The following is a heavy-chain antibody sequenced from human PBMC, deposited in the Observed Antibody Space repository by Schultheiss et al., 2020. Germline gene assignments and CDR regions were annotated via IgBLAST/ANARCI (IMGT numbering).Heavy chain of an antibody. CDR1: GFTFDAYA. CDR2: ITWKSGRM. Sequence: SLKISCVVSGFTFDAYAMHWVRQTPGKGLEWVSRITWKSGRMDYADSVKGRFTISRDSAKKSLYLQMNSLRVEDTALYYCAKEGNSYINDHYYMDVWGKGTTVTVSS. CDR3: AKEGNSYINDHYYMDV. J-gene: IGHJ6*03. D-gene: IGHD1-1*01. V-gene: IGHV3-9*01.